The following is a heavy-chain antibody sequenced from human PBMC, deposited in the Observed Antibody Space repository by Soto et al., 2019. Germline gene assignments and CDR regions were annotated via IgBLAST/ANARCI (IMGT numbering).Heavy chain of an antibody. CDR3: ARWGGSGHSSSSPFY. V-gene: IGHV3-30-3*01. Sequence: GGSLRLSCAASGFTFSSYAMHWVRQAPGKGLEWVAVISYDGSNKYYADSVKGRFTISRDNSKNTLYLQMNSLRAEDTAVYYCARWGGSGHSSSSPFYWGQGTLVTVSS. CDR2: ISYDGSNK. J-gene: IGHJ4*02. CDR1: GFTFSSYA. D-gene: IGHD6-6*01.